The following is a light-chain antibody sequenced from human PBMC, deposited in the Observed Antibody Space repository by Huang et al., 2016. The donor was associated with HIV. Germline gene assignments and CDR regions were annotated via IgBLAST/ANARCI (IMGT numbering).Light chain of an antibody. Sequence: DIQMTQSPSSLSASVGDRVTITCRASQTISNYLNWYQQKPGKAPKRLIYAASSLQSGVPSRFSGSGSGTDFTLTISSLQPEDSATYYCQQSYSTPITFGQGTRLEIK. CDR2: AAS. J-gene: IGKJ5*01. CDR1: QTISNY. V-gene: IGKV1-39*01. CDR3: QQSYSTPIT.